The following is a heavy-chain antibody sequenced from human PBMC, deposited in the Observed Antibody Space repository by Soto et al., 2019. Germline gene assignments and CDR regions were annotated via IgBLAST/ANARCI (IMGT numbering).Heavy chain of an antibody. Sequence: PGGSLRLSCAASGFSFSRYGMSWVRQAPGKGPEWVSSVSGSGGITCYADSVKGRFTISRDNPNNTVYLQMNSLRAEDTAVYYCAKDRGSACYRRPDYWGQGTLATVSS. J-gene: IGHJ4*02. CDR3: AKDRGSACYRRPDY. V-gene: IGHV3-23*01. D-gene: IGHD2-21*02. CDR2: VSGSGGIT. CDR1: GFSFSRYG.